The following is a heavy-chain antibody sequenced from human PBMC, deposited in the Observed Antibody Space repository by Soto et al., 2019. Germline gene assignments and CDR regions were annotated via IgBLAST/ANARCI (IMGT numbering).Heavy chain of an antibody. D-gene: IGHD3-3*01. CDR1: GYTFTSYD. V-gene: IGHV1-8*01. J-gene: IGHJ6*03. CDR2: MNPNSGNT. CDR3: ARASITIFGNLPGGMDV. Sequence: QVQLVQSGAEVKKPGASVKVSCKASGYTFTSYDINWVRQATGQGLEWMGWMNPNSGNTGYAQKCQGRVNKTRNTSISKAYMELSSLRSEDTAVYYCARASITIFGNLPGGMDVWGKGTTVTVSS.